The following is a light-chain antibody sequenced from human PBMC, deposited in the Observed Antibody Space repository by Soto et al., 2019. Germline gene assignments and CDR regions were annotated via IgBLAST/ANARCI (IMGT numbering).Light chain of an antibody. CDR3: SSYKSSSTLPYV. CDR2: DVN. CDR1: SSDVGGYNL. J-gene: IGLJ1*01. V-gene: IGLV2-14*01. Sequence: QSVPTQPASVSGSPGQSITISCTGTSSDVGGYNLVSWYQQYPDKAPKLMIFDVNTRPSGVSNRFSGSKSGNTASLTISGLQAEDEADYYCSSYKSSSTLPYVFGTGTKLTVL.